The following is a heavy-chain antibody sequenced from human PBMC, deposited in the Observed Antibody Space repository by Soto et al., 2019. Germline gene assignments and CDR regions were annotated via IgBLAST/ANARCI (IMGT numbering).Heavy chain of an antibody. Sequence: SETLSLTCTVSGGSISSGGYYWSWIRQHLGKGLEWIGYIYYSGSTNYNPSLKSRVTISVDTSKNQFSLKLSSVTAADTAVYYCAREGVSSSWYYYYGLDVWGQGTTVTVSS. J-gene: IGHJ6*02. CDR1: GGSISSGGYY. D-gene: IGHD6-13*01. V-gene: IGHV4-61*08. CDR3: AREGVSSSWYYYYGLDV. CDR2: IYYSGST.